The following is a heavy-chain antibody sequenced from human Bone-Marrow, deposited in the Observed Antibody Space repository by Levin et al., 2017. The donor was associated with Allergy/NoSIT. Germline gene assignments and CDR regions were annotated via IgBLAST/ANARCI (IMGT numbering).Heavy chain of an antibody. CDR3: ARAVKYSGYENKGDY. CDR2: ISSSGSTI. V-gene: IGHV3-11*01. J-gene: IGHJ4*02. D-gene: IGHD5-12*01. CDR1: GFTFSDYY. Sequence: PGGSLRLSCAASGFTFSDYYMSWIRQAPGKGLEWVSYISSSGSTIYYADSVKGRFTISRDNAKNSLYLQMNSLRAEDTAVYYCARAVKYSGYENKGDYWGQGTLVTVSS.